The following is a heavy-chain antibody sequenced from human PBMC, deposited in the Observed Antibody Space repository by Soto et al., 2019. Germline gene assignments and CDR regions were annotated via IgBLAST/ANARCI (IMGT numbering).Heavy chain of an antibody. D-gene: IGHD6-6*01. CDR1: GLTVSRTQ. V-gene: IGHV3-53*01. J-gene: IGHJ4*02. CDR3: ARAREPEYSSSIFFDY. CDR2: IYSGGST. Sequence: EVQLVEAGGGLIQPGGSLGLSCAVSGLTVSRTQMRWVRQAPGKGLQWVSVIYSGGSTYYANAVKGRFTISRDISENTVYLELDKLTVDDTAVYYCARAREPEYSSSIFFDYWGRGTLVTVSS.